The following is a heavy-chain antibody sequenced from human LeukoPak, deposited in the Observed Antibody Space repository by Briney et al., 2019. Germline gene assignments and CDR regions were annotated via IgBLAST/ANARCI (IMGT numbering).Heavy chain of an antibody. V-gene: IGHV4-59*08. Sequence: SETLSLPCTVSGGSTSSYYWSWIRQPPGKGLEWIGYIYYSGSTDYNPSLKSRLTISIDTSKNQFSLKLSSVTAADTAVYYCARHSGAGTGFVYWGQGTLVTVSS. CDR2: IYYSGST. D-gene: IGHD6-19*01. CDR1: GGSTSSYY. CDR3: ARHSGAGTGFVY. J-gene: IGHJ4*02.